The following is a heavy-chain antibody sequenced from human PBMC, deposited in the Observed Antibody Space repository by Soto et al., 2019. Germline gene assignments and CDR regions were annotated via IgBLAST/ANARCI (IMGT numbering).Heavy chain of an antibody. Sequence: QVQLVQSGGEVKKPGASVKVSCKTSGYTFSSYGVSWVRQAPGQGLEWMGWIGTHDGDTNYAEKFQGRVTLTTDTSTSTVYMELRSLRSDVTAVYYCGRDWEWEPKVDCFDPWGQGTLVIVSS. D-gene: IGHD1-1*01. CDR3: GRDWEWEPKVDCFDP. V-gene: IGHV1-18*04. CDR2: IGTHDGDT. CDR1: GYTFSSYG. J-gene: IGHJ5*02.